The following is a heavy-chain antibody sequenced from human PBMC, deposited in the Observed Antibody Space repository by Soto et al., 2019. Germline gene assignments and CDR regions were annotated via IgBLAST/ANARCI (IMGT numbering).Heavy chain of an antibody. D-gene: IGHD1-7*01. CDR3: ARRMITGTTDAFDI. J-gene: IGHJ3*02. CDR2: INNSGST. V-gene: IGHV4-34*01. CDR1: GGSFSGYY. Sequence: SETLSLTCAVYGGSFSGYYWSWIRQPPGKGLEWIGEINNSGSTNYNPSLKSRVTISVETSKNQFSLKLSSVTAADTAVYYCARRMITGTTDAFDIWGQGTMVTVSS.